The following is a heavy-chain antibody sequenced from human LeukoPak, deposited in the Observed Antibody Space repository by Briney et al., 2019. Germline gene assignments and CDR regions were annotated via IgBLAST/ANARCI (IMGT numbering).Heavy chain of an antibody. CDR2: ISSSGSTI. CDR3: ARAGHVITMIVVLDAFDI. V-gene: IGHV3-48*03. D-gene: IGHD3-22*01. CDR1: GFTFSSYE. J-gene: IGHJ3*02. Sequence: SGGSLRLSCAASGFTFSSYEMNWVRQAPGKGLEWLSYISSSGSTIYYADSVKGRFTISRDNAKSSLYLQMNTLRAEDTAVYYCARAGHVITMIVVLDAFDIWGQGTMVTVSS.